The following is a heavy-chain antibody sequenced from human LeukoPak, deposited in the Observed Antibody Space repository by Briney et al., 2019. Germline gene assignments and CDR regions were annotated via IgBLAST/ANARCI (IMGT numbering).Heavy chain of an antibody. V-gene: IGHV4-34*01. Sequence: PSETLSLTCAVYGGSFSVYYWNWIRQPPGKGLEWIGEINHSGSTNYNPSLRSRVTISVDTSKSQFSLKLSSVTAADTAVYYCAAWGNYYMYVWGKGTTVTVSS. D-gene: IGHD3-16*01. CDR3: AAWGNYYMYV. J-gene: IGHJ6*03. CDR1: GGSFSVYY. CDR2: INHSGST.